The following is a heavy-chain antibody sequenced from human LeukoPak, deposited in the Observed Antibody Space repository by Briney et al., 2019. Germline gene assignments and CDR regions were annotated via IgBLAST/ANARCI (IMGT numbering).Heavy chain of an antibody. V-gene: IGHV1-69*02. J-gene: IGHJ4*02. CDR1: GGTFSSYT. CDR2: IIPILGIA. Sequence: RASVKVSCKASGGTFSSYTISWVRQAPGQGLEWMGRIIPILGIANYAQKFQGRVTITADKSTSTAYMELSRLRSDDTAVYYCARGSYGYSGSYYRLDYWGQGTLVTVSS. D-gene: IGHD1-26*01. CDR3: ARGSYGYSGSYYRLDY.